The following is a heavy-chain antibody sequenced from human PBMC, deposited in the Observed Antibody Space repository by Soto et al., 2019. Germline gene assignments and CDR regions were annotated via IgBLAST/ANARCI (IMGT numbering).Heavy chain of an antibody. V-gene: IGHV5-51*01. D-gene: IGHD3-9*01. CDR2: IYPGDSDT. CDR3: ARLDDILTGHWFDP. CDR1: GYSFTSYW. Sequence: GESLKISCKGSGYSFTSYWIGWVRQMPGKGLEWMGIIYPGDSDTRYSPSFQGQVTISADKSISTAYLQWSSPKASVTVMYFCARLDDILTGHWFDPWGQGTLVTVSS. J-gene: IGHJ5*02.